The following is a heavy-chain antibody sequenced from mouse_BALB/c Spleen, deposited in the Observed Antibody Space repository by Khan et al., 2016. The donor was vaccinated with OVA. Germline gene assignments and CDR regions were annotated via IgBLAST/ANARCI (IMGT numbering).Heavy chain of an antibody. CDR1: GYSITSDYA. Sequence: EVQLQESGPGLVKPSQSLSLTCTVTGYSITSDYAWNWIRQFPGNKLEWMGYISYSGNTKYNPSLKSRISSTRDTSKNQFFLQLNSVTAEDTATYYCARIYGGDFDYWGQGTTLTVSS. V-gene: IGHV3-2*02. CDR3: ARIYGGDFDY. D-gene: IGHD1-1*01. J-gene: IGHJ2*01. CDR2: ISYSGNT.